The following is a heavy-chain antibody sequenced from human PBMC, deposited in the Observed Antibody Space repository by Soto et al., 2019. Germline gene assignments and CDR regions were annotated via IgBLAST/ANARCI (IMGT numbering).Heavy chain of an antibody. D-gene: IGHD4-17*01. Sequence: GASVKVSCKASGYTFTSYAMHWVRQAPGQRLEWMGWINAGNGNTKYSQKFQGRVTITRDTSASTAYMGLSSLRSEDTAVYYCARAALSWTTVTTPADYWGQGTLVTVSS. CDR3: ARAALSWTTVTTPADY. CDR1: GYTFTSYA. V-gene: IGHV1-3*01. CDR2: INAGNGNT. J-gene: IGHJ4*02.